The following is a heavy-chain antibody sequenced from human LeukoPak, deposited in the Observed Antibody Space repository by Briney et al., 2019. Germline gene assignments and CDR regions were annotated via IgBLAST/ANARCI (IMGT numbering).Heavy chain of an antibody. V-gene: IGHV3-23*01. CDR1: EFTFSSYA. D-gene: IGHD5-24*01. CDR3: AKGPGYNNWFDP. CDR2: ISGSGGST. J-gene: IGHJ5*02. Sequence: GGSLRLSCAASEFTFSSYAMSWVRQAPGKGLEWVSAISGSGGSTYYADSVKGRFTISRDNSKNTLYLQMNSLRAEDTAVYYCAKGPGYNNWFDPWGQGTLVTVSS.